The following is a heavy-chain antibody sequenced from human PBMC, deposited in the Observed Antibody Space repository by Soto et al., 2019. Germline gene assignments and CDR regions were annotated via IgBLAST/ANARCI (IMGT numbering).Heavy chain of an antibody. J-gene: IGHJ6*02. CDR1: GDTFNRYT. D-gene: IGHD2-2*01. CDR2: IIPMFGIA. V-gene: IGHV1-69*08. CDR3: ARDSGRSDVIPAAISAMDV. Sequence: QVQLVQSGAEVKKPGSSVKVSCKGSGDTFNRYTVTWVRQAPGQGLEWMGRIIPMFGIASYAQNFQGRVTTTADXPXTXAXXELSSRRSEDTAVYYCARDSGRSDVIPAAISAMDVWGQGTSVNVSS.